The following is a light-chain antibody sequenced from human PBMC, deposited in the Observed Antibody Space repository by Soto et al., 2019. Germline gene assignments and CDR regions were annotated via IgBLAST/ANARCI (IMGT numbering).Light chain of an antibody. CDR1: QSVSSN. J-gene: IGKJ1*01. V-gene: IGKV3-15*01. CDR3: QHYNNWPPWT. Sequence: EIVMTQSPATLSVSPGERDTLSCRASQSVSSNLAWYQQKPGQAPRLLIYGASTRATGVPIRFSGSGSGTEFTLTISSLQSEDFALYYCQHYNNWPPWTFGQGTKVEIK. CDR2: GAS.